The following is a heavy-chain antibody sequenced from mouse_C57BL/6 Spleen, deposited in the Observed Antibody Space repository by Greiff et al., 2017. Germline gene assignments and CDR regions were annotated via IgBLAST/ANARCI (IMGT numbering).Heavy chain of an antibody. V-gene: IGHV1-81*01. Sequence: QVQLQQSGAELARPGASVKMSCKASGYTFTSYGISWVKQRTGQGLEWIGEIYPRSGNTYYNEKFKGKATLTANKSSSTAYMERRSLTSEASAVYFCARRDYYGSSYNAMDYWGQGTSVTVSS. CDR1: GYTFTSYG. CDR2: IYPRSGNT. CDR3: ARRDYYGSSYNAMDY. J-gene: IGHJ4*01. D-gene: IGHD1-1*01.